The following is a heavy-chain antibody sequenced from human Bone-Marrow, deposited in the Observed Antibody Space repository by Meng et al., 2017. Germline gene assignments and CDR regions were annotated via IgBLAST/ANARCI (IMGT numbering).Heavy chain of an antibody. D-gene: IGHD6-19*01. V-gene: IGHV4-31*03. CDR3: ARESGYSSGWYSLGYYYYGMDV. CDR2: IYYSGST. CDR1: GGSISSGGYY. J-gene: IGHJ6*02. Sequence: SETLSLTCTVSGGSISSGGYYWSWIRQHPGKGLEWIGYIYYSGSTYYNPSLKSRVTISVDTSKNQFSVKLSSVTAADTAVYYCARESGYSSGWYSLGYYYYGMDVWGQGTTVTVSS.